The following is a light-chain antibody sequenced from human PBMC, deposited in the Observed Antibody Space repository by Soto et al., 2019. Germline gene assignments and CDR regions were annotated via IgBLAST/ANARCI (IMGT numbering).Light chain of an antibody. CDR2: GNS. Sequence: QLVLTQPPSVSGAPGQRVTISCTGSSSNIGADYDVHWYQQLPGTAPKLLIYGNSTRPSGVPDRFSGSKSGTSASLAITGLQAEDEADYYCQSYDSSLRVFGGGTKLTVL. V-gene: IGLV1-40*01. CDR1: SSNIGADYD. CDR3: QSYDSSLRV. J-gene: IGLJ2*01.